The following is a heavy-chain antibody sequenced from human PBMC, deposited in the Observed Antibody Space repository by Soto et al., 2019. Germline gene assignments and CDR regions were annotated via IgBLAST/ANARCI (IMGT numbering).Heavy chain of an antibody. CDR2: IWYDGSNK. V-gene: IGHV3-33*01. CDR3: VRDHGGNSVDYYYYYGMDV. Sequence: QVQLVESGGGVVQPGRSLRLSCAASGFTFSSYGMHWVRQAPGKGLEWVAVIWYDGSNKYYADSVKGRFTISRDNSKNTLYLQMNSLRADDTAVYYCVRDHGGNSVDYYYYYGMDVWGQGTTVTVSS. CDR1: GFTFSSYG. D-gene: IGHD2-21*02. J-gene: IGHJ6*02.